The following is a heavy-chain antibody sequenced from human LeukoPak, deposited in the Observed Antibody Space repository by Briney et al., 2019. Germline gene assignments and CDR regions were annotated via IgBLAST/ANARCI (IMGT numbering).Heavy chain of an antibody. CDR3: ARVPGTTVFDY. J-gene: IGHJ4*02. D-gene: IGHD1-1*01. V-gene: IGHV3-21*01. Sequence: GGSLRLSCAASGFTFSSSDMHWVRQAPGKGLEWVSSISSSSSYIYYADSVKGRFTISRDNAKNSLYLQMNSLRAEDTAVYYCARVPGTTVFDYWGQGTLVTVSS. CDR1: GFTFSSSD. CDR2: ISSSSSYI.